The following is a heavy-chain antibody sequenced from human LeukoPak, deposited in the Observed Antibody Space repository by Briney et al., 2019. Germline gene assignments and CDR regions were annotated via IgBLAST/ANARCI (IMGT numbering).Heavy chain of an antibody. D-gene: IGHD3-10*01. CDR3: ARSLYGSGSLYYYYYYMDV. CDR1: GFTFSSYG. J-gene: IGHJ6*03. CDR2: IRYDGSNK. V-gene: IGHV3-30*02. Sequence: GGSLRLSCAASGFTFSSYGMHWVRQAPGKGLEWVAFIRYDGSNKYYADSVKGRFTISRDNSKNTLYLQMNSLRAEDTAVYYCARSLYGSGSLYYYYYYMDVWGKGTTVTIS.